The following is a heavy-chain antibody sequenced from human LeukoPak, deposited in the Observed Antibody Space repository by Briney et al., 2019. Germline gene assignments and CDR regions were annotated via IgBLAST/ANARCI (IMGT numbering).Heavy chain of an antibody. CDR1: GFAFNTYR. J-gene: IGHJ5*02. D-gene: IGHD5/OR15-5a*01. CDR3: ARGGRSSIDNWFDP. CDR2: ISTLNTYI. V-gene: IGHV3-21*01. Sequence: GGSLRLSCAASGFAFNTYRMNWVRQAPGKGLEWVSSISTLNTYIYYADSVKGRFTISGDNAKNSLYLQMNSLRAEDTAVYYCARGGRSSIDNWFDPWAREPWSPSPQ.